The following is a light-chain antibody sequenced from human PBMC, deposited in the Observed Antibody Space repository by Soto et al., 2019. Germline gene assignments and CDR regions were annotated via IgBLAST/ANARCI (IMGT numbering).Light chain of an antibody. CDR2: EVS. V-gene: IGLV2-14*01. Sequence: QSVLTQPASVSGSPGQSITISCTGTSSDVGGYNYVSWYQQHPGKAPKLMIYEVSNRPSGVSNRFSGSKSGNTASLTISGIQAEAEADYYCSSYTSSSTRVFGGGTQLTVL. CDR1: SSDVGGYNY. J-gene: IGLJ2*01. CDR3: SSYTSSSTRV.